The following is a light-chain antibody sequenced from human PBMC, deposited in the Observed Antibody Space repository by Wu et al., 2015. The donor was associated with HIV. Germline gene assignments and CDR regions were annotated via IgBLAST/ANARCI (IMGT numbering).Light chain of an antibody. Sequence: EILMTQSPATLSVSPGERVTLSCRASQSVSINLAWYQQKPGQAPRLLIYGASTRATGIPVRFSGSGSGTEFTLTISSLQSEDFAVYYCQQYNNWPPWSFGQGTKLEIK. V-gene: IGKV3-15*01. J-gene: IGKJ2*03. CDR1: QSVSIN. CDR3: QQYNNWPPWS. CDR2: GAS.